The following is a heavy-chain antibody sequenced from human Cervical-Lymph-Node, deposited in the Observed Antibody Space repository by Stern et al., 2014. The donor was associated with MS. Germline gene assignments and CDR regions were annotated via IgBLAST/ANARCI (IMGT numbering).Heavy chain of an antibody. CDR3: VRGRRLSQADNWFDS. CDR2: ISWNSRSI. V-gene: IGHV3-9*01. CDR1: GFTFEDYG. J-gene: IGHJ5*01. Sequence: EVQLVESGGGLVQPGRSLRLSRAASGFTFEDYGLHWVRQAPGRGLEGASGISWNSRSIVYADSVKDRFIISRDNAKNSLYLQMNSLRPEDTAFYYCVRGRRLSQADNWFDSWGQGVLVTVSS. D-gene: IGHD6-25*01.